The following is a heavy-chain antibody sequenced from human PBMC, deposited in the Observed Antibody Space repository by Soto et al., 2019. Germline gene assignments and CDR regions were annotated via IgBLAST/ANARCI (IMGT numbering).Heavy chain of an antibody. Sequence: SETLSLTCTVSGGSIGSGDYYWSWIRQHPGKGLEWIGNIFYSGSTDYNPSLKGRLTISIDTSKNEFSLKLTSVTAADTAVYYCARDRPAFKSFGSGMDVWGQGTTVTVSS. CDR3: ARDRPAFKSFGSGMDV. D-gene: IGHD3-16*01. J-gene: IGHJ6*02. CDR1: GGSIGSGDYY. V-gene: IGHV4-31*03. CDR2: IFYSGST.